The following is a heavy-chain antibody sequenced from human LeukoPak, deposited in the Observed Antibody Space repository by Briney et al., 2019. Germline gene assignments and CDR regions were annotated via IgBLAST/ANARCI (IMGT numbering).Heavy chain of an antibody. Sequence: SETLSLTCSVFGGSINTANYYWGWIRQSPGKDLEWIGSLFYDMTTYYNPSLKSRVTMSMDTSKNHFSLNLKSVTAADTAVYYCARGNYYDSSGYYYWGQGTLVTVSS. CDR3: ARGNYYDSSGYYY. J-gene: IGHJ4*02. CDR1: GGSINTANYY. D-gene: IGHD3-22*01. CDR2: LFYDMTT. V-gene: IGHV4-39*02.